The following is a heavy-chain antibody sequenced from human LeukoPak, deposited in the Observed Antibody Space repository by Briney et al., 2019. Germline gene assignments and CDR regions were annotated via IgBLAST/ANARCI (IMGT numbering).Heavy chain of an antibody. Sequence: AGGSLRLSCAASGFTFSSDWMSWVRQAPGKGLEWVANIKQDGGEEVYVGSVRGRFTISRDNAKNSLFLQMNTLRPEDTAVYYCARDPYSSTWSYGMDVWGQGTTVTVSS. CDR3: ARDPYSSTWSYGMDV. CDR1: GFTFSSDW. V-gene: IGHV3-7*05. J-gene: IGHJ6*02. CDR2: IKQDGGEE. D-gene: IGHD6-6*01.